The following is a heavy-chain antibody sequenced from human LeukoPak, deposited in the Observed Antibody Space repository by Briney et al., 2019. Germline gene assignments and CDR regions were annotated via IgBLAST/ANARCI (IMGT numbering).Heavy chain of an antibody. CDR1: GGSISIYY. CDR2: IYYSGST. Sequence: SETLSLTCTVSGGSISIYYWSSIRQPPGKGLEWIGYIYYSGSTNYNPSLKSRVTISVDTSKNQFSLKLSSVTAADTAGYYCARASGYSYGRDAFDIWGQGTMVTVSS. J-gene: IGHJ3*02. CDR3: ARASGYSYGRDAFDI. V-gene: IGHV4-59*01. D-gene: IGHD5-18*01.